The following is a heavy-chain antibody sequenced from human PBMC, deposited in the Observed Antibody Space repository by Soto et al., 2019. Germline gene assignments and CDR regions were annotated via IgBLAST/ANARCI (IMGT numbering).Heavy chain of an antibody. V-gene: IGHV3-23*01. Sequence: SLRLSCAASGFTFRTYAMNWVRQAPGKGLEWISAISGSGSFTHYADSVRGRFTISRDNSQNQLYLQMNNLRGDDTAMYYCAKIPTGSGSSKFDYWGQGIQVTVSS. CDR3: AKIPTGSGSSKFDY. D-gene: IGHD3-10*01. J-gene: IGHJ4*02. CDR2: ISGSGSFT. CDR1: GFTFRTYA.